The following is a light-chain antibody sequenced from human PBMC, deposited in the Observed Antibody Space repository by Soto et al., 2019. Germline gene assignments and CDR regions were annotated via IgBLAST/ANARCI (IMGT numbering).Light chain of an antibody. CDR3: QQYGASPFT. V-gene: IGKV3-20*01. CDR1: RHVYINA. Sequence: VVLTQSPATLSLSPGDRATLSCRASRHVYINASGWYQQKPGRTPTLLIYGASTRATDIPDRFSATGSGTDFSLTISGVEPEDSAVYYCQQYGASPFTFGPGTRLEI. J-gene: IGKJ3*01. CDR2: GAS.